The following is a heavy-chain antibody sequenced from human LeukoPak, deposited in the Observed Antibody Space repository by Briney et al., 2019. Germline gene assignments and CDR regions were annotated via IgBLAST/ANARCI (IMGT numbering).Heavy chain of an antibody. J-gene: IGHJ4*02. CDR2: INPNSGGT. D-gene: IGHD2-8*01. V-gene: IGHV1-2*02. CDR1: GYTFAGYY. CDR3: ATLYPLRTNGVSNFDY. Sequence: ASVKVSCKASGYTFAGYYMHWVRQAPGQGLEWMGWINPNSGGTNYAQKFQGRVTMTRDTSISTAYMELSRLRSDDTAVYYCATLYPLRTNGVSNFDYWGQGTLVTVSS.